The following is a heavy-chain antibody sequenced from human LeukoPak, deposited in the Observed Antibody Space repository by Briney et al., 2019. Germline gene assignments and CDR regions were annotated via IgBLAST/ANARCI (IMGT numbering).Heavy chain of an antibody. D-gene: IGHD1-26*01. Sequence: GASMKVSCKASGYTSTSYYMHWVRQAPGQGLEWMGIINPSGGSTSYAQKFQGRVTMTRDTSTSTVYMELSSLRSEDTAVYYCARAPREYYYGMDVWGQGTTVTVSS. J-gene: IGHJ6*02. CDR1: GYTSTSYY. CDR3: ARAPREYYYGMDV. V-gene: IGHV1-46*01. CDR2: INPSGGST.